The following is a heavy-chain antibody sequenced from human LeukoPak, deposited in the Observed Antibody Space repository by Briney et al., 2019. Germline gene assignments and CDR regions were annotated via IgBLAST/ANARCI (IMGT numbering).Heavy chain of an antibody. J-gene: IGHJ3*01. CDR2: ISSDGSDK. CDR3: TRDWILGSLPLAFDV. D-gene: IGHD5-18*01. Sequence: GGSLRLSCAASGFTFSTYGMHWVRQAPGKGLEWVAVISSDGSDKYYTDSVKGRFTISRDNAKNTLYLQMNSLRADDTAMYFCTRDWILGSLPLAFDVWGQGTMVTVSS. V-gene: IGHV3-30*03. CDR1: GFTFSTYG.